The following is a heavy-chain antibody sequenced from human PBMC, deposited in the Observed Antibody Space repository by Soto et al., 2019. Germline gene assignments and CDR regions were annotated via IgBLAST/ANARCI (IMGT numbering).Heavy chain of an antibody. CDR2: IYYSGSS. Sequence: PSETLSLTCTVSGVSISSHYWSWIRQPPGKGLEWVGYIYYSGSSIYNPSLKSRVTTSEDTSKNQFSLKLNSVTAADTAVYFCARATNDYGDYYFDYWGQGTLVTVSS. CDR1: GVSISSHY. CDR3: ARATNDYGDYYFDY. D-gene: IGHD4-17*01. V-gene: IGHV4-59*11. J-gene: IGHJ4*02.